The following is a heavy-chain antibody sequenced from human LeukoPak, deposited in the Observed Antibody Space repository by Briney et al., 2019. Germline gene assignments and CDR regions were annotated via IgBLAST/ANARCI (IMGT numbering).Heavy chain of an antibody. J-gene: IGHJ4*02. CDR3: ARDPLRYLRVGHYDY. CDR1: GFIFSDFD. V-gene: IGHV3-30*02. Sequence: GGSLRLSCAASGFIFSDFDMHWVRQAPGKGLEWVAFIRYDGSDKYYVDSVKGRFTISRDNARNSVYLQMNSLRVEDTAVYYCARDPLRYLRVGHYDYWGQGTLVAVSS. D-gene: IGHD3-9*01. CDR2: IRYDGSDK.